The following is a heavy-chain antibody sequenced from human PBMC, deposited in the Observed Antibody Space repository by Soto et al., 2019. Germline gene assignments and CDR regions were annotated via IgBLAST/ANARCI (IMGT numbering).Heavy chain of an antibody. Sequence: GGSLRLSCAASGFTFSSYSMNWVRQAPGKGLEWVSSISSSSSYIYYADSVKGRFTISRDNAKNSLYLQMNSLRAEDTAVYYCSRDLYYYGSGSYFDYWGQGTLVTVSS. CDR1: GFTFSSYS. D-gene: IGHD3-10*01. CDR2: ISSSSSYI. V-gene: IGHV3-21*01. CDR3: SRDLYYYGSGSYFDY. J-gene: IGHJ4*02.